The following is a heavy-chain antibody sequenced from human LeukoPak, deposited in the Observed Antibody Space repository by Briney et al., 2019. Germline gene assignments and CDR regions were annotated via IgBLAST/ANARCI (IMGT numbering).Heavy chain of an antibody. J-gene: IGHJ3*02. CDR3: ARDRRGYYYDRSGYHHDAFDI. Sequence: SVKLSCKASGGTFSSYPITWVRLAPGQGLEWMGRIIPILGIANYAQRFQGRVTITADKSTSTAYMELTSLRSEDTAVYYCARDRRGYYYDRSGYHHDAFDIWGQGTMVTVSS. V-gene: IGHV1-69*04. CDR2: IIPILGIA. CDR1: GGTFSSYP. D-gene: IGHD3-22*01.